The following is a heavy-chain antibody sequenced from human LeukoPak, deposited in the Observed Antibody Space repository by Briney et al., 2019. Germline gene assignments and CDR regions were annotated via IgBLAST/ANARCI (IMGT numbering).Heavy chain of an antibody. CDR3: AKDPKPSIAAAGPFDY. Sequence: GRSLRLSCAASGFTFDDYAMHWVRQAPGKGLEWVSGISWNSGSIGYADSVKGRFTISRDNAKNSLYLQINSLRAEDTALYYCAKDPKPSIAAAGPFDYWGQGTPVTVSS. CDR1: GFTFDDYA. D-gene: IGHD6-13*01. V-gene: IGHV3-9*01. J-gene: IGHJ4*02. CDR2: ISWNSGSI.